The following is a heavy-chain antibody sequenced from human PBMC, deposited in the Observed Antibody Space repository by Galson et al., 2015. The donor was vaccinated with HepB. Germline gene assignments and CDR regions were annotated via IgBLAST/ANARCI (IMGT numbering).Heavy chain of an antibody. V-gene: IGHV3-48*02. CDR1: GFNFSSYG. D-gene: IGHD7-27*01. Sequence: SLRLSCPAYGFNFSSYGMNWVRQAPGKGLEWVSYISSGSITIYYADSVEGRFTISRDNAKNSLYLQMNSLRDEDTSVYYCATIPDNWGSNAFDIWGQGTMVTVSS. CDR3: ATIPDNWGSNAFDI. J-gene: IGHJ3*02. CDR2: ISSGSITI.